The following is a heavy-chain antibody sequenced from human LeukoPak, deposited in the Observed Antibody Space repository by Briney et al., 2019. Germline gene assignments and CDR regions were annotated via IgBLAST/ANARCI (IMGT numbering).Heavy chain of an antibody. Sequence: GGSLRLSCAASGFTFSSFGLSWVRQAPGKGLEWVSAISGSGGSAYYADSVKSRFTISRDNSKNTLYLQMNSVRAEDTALYYCAGGAGVYYYGMDVWGQGTSVTVSS. CDR2: ISGSGGSA. CDR1: GFTFSSFG. V-gene: IGHV3-23*01. J-gene: IGHJ6*02. CDR3: AGGAGVYYYGMDV.